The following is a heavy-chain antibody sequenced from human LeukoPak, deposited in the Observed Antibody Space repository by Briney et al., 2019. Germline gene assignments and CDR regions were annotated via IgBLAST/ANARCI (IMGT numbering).Heavy chain of an antibody. CDR2: ITGSGDVI. CDR1: GFTFSGNV. D-gene: IGHD5-24*01. Sequence: GGSRRLSCATSGFTFSGNVKTWNRQAPWKGLEWAAVITGSGDVIHYDDSVKGRFSISRDNSKNPLYLLMSSLRGEDTAVYYCARSKEGYNILDQWGQGERVTVSS. CDR3: ARSKEGYNILDQ. J-gene: IGHJ4*02. V-gene: IGHV3-23*01.